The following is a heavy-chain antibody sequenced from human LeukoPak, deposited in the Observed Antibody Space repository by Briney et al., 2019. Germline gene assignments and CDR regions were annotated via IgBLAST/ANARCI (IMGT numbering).Heavy chain of an antibody. J-gene: IGHJ3*02. Sequence: GGSVKVSCKASGGTFSSYAIGWVRQAPGQGLEWMGRIIPIFGTANYAQKFQGRVTITTDESTSPAYMELSSLRSEDTAVYYCARVTYYYDSSGYYHDAFDIWGQGTMVTVSS. D-gene: IGHD3-22*01. CDR3: ARVTYYYDSSGYYHDAFDI. CDR2: IIPIFGTA. V-gene: IGHV1-69*05. CDR1: GGTFSSYA.